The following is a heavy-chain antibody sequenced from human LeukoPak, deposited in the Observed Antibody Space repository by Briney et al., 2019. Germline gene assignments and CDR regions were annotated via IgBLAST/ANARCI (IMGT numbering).Heavy chain of an antibody. Sequence: ASVKVSCKASGYTFTSYAMNWVRQAPGQGLEWMGWINTNTGNPTYAQGFTGRFVFSLDTSVSTAYLQISSLKAEDTAVYYCAIADSSSWYDYYYYYYMDVWGKGTTVAVSS. J-gene: IGHJ6*03. V-gene: IGHV7-4-1*02. CDR3: AIADSSSWYDYYYYYYMDV. CDR2: INTNTGNP. CDR1: GYTFTSYA. D-gene: IGHD6-13*01.